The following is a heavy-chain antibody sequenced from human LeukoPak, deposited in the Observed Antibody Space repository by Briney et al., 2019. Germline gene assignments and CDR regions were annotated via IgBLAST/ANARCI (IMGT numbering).Heavy chain of an antibody. CDR3: ARRDRYSWYSFDY. CDR2: IDPSDSYT. Sequence: GESLRISCKGSGYSFTSYWINWVRQMPGKGLEWMGRIDPSDSYTNYSPSFQGHVTISVDKSISTAYLQWSSLKASDTAMNYCARRDRYSWYSFDYWGQGTPVTVSS. D-gene: IGHD6-13*01. CDR1: GYSFTSYW. V-gene: IGHV5-10-1*01. J-gene: IGHJ4*02.